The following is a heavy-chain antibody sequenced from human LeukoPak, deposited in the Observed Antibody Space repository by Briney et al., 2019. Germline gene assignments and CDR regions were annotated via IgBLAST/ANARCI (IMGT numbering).Heavy chain of an antibody. CDR2: IYNSATT. J-gene: IGHJ5*02. CDR3: ARQRRFDFWSGTFDP. D-gene: IGHD3-3*01. V-gene: IGHV4-59*08. Sequence: TSETLSLTCTVSRGSISNYYWSWIRQPPGKGLEWIGYIYNSATTNYNPSLKSRVTISEDTSKNQFSLKLRSVTAADTALYYCARQRRFDFWSGTFDPWGLGILVTVSS. CDR1: RGSISNYY.